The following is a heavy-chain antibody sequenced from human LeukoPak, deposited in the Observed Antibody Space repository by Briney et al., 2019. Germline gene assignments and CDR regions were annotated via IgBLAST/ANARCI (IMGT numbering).Heavy chain of an antibody. CDR1: GYTFTSYG. CDR3: ARLVGATQILYYYYYGMDV. V-gene: IGHV1-18*01. J-gene: IGHJ6*02. Sequence: ASVKVSCKDSGYTFTSYGISWVRQAPGQGLEWMGWISAYNGNTNYAQKLQGRVTMTTDTSTGTAYMELRSLRSDDTAVYYCARLVGATQILYYYYYGMDVWGQGTTVTVSS. CDR2: ISAYNGNT. D-gene: IGHD1-26*01.